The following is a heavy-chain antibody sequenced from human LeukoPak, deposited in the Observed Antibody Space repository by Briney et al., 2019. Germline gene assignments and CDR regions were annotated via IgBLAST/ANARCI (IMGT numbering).Heavy chain of an antibody. V-gene: IGHV3-11*06. CDR1: GFTFSDYY. D-gene: IGHD3-9*01. CDR3: ARATDYDILTGYYLAHYGMDV. CDR2: ISSSSSYI. J-gene: IGHJ6*02. Sequence: GSLRLSCAASGFTFSDYYMSWIRQAPGKGLEWVSSISSSSSYIYYADSVKGRFTISRDNAKNSLYLQMNSLRAEDTAVYYCARATDYDILTGYYLAHYGMDVWGQGTTVTVSS.